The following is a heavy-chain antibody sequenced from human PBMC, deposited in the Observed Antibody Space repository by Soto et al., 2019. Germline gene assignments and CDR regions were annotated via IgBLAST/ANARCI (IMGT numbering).Heavy chain of an antibody. D-gene: IGHD2-21*02. CDR1: GFMFSSYA. CDR2: ISGSGGST. CDR3: AKDGSWGDHYYFDN. Sequence: EVQLLESGGGLVRPGGSLRLSCRVSGFMFSSYAMTWVRQVPGKGLEWVSSISGSGGSTYYSDSVRGRFTISRDNSKKVLSLEMNRLKGDDTAVYFCAKDGSWGDHYYFDNWGQGTLVTVSS. V-gene: IGHV3-23*01. J-gene: IGHJ4*02.